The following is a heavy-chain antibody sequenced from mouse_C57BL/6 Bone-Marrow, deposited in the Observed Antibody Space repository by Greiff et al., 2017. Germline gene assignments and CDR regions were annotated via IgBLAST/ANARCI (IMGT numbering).Heavy chain of an antibody. CDR2: INYDGSST. J-gene: IGHJ2*01. CDR1: GFTFSDYY. D-gene: IGHD3-2*01. CDR3: ARVETGFDY. V-gene: IGHV5-16*01. Sequence: EVKLVESEGGLVQPGSSMKLSCTASGFTFSDYYMAWVRQVPEKGLEWVANINYDGSSTYYLDSLKSRFIISRDNAKNTLYLQMSSLKSEDTATYYCARVETGFDYWGQGTTRTVSS.